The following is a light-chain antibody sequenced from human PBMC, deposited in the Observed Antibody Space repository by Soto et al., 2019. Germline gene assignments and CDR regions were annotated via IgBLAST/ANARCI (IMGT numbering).Light chain of an antibody. Sequence: EIVLTQSPGTLSLSPGERATLSCRASQSVSNSFLAWYQQKPGQAPRLLIYGASNRATGIPDRFSGSGSGTDFTLTISRLEPEDFAVYYCQQYVTSPWAFGQGPKVEI. CDR1: QSVSNSF. J-gene: IGKJ1*01. CDR3: QQYVTSPWA. CDR2: GAS. V-gene: IGKV3-20*01.